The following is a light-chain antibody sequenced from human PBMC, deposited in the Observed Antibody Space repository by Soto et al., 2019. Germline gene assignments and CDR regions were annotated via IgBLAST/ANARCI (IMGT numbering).Light chain of an antibody. CDR3: SSFASGNTLRV. J-gene: IGLJ3*02. V-gene: IGLV2-14*01. CDR1: SSDVGGYNY. Sequence: QSVLTQPASVSGSPGQSITISCTGTSSDVGGYNYVSWYQHHPGKAPKLMLYEVSHRPSGVSNRFSGSKSGNTASLTISRLHREDEADYYCSSFASGNTLRVFGGGTKLTVL. CDR2: EVS.